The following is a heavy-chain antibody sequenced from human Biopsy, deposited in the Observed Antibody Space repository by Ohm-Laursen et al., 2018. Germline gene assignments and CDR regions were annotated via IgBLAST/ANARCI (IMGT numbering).Heavy chain of an antibody. V-gene: IGHV3-23*01. Sequence: SLRLSCSASGFTYTTFAMSWVRQAPGKGLEWVSTISVNGATSYYADSVKGWFTISRDNSKNTLYLQMNSVRADDTAIYYCAKGGSITIFGVVISNCFDPWGQGTRVTVSS. D-gene: IGHD3-3*01. CDR3: AKGGSITIFGVVISNCFDP. J-gene: IGHJ5*02. CDR2: ISVNGATS. CDR1: GFTYTTFA.